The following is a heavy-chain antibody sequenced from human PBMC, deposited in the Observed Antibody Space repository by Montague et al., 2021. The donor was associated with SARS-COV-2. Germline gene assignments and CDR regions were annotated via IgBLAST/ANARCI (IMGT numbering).Heavy chain of an antibody. CDR1: GFTFSTYG. Sequence: SLRLSCAASGFTFSTYGMTWVRQAPGKGLEWVSSISASAMRTHYPDSVKGRFTISRDNSKNTLYLQISSLRAEDTAVYFCLNYHGSGSYGDFWGQGTLVTVSP. V-gene: IGHV3-23*01. CDR2: ISASAMRT. CDR3: LNYHGSGSYGDF. J-gene: IGHJ4*02. D-gene: IGHD3-10*01.